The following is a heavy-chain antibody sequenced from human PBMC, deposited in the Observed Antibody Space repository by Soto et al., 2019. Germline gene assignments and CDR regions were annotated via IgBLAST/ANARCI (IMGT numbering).Heavy chain of an antibody. V-gene: IGHV3-23*01. D-gene: IGHD3-10*01. J-gene: IGHJ5*02. CDR3: VKNSGWFNT. CDR2: IDGSGGIT. CDR1: GFAFGTTD. Sequence: GSLRLSCAASGFAFGTTDMSWVRQAPGEGLEWVSTIDGSGGITYYADSVKGRFTISRDNSRNTVYLQMNSLRGDDTALYYCVKNSGWFNTWGQGALVTVSS.